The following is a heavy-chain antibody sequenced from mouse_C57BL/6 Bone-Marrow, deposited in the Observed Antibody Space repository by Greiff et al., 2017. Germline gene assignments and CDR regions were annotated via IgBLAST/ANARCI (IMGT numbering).Heavy chain of an antibody. CDR1: GYTFTSYW. J-gene: IGHJ1*03. CDR3: ARRYYGSSYPHYWYFDV. D-gene: IGHD1-1*01. Sequence: VQLQQSGAELVRPGSSVKLSCKASGYTFTSYWMDWVKQRPGQGLEWIGNIYPSDSETHYNQKFKDKATLTVDKSSSTAYMQLSSLTSEDSAVYYCARRYYGSSYPHYWYFDVWGTGTTVTVSS. V-gene: IGHV1-61*01. CDR2: IYPSDSET.